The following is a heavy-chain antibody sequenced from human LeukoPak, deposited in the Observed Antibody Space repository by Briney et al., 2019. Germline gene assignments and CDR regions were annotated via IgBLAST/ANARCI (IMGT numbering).Heavy chain of an antibody. V-gene: IGHV1-3*03. CDR1: GYSFTGYF. CDR3: AGARTISSNWGIDY. Sequence: ASVKVSWLASGYSFTGYFMNWVRHAPGQRLEWMGWIHCWNGHTKYSQEFEGRATITTDISPHTTYMHVSSLRSEDMAVYYCAGARTISSNWGIDYWGQGTLVTVSS. CDR2: IHCWNGHT. D-gene: IGHD6-13*01. J-gene: IGHJ4*02.